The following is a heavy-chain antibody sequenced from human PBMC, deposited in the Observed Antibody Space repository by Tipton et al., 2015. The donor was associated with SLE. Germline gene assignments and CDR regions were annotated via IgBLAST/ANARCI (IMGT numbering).Heavy chain of an antibody. D-gene: IGHD2-15*01. V-gene: IGHV4-61*05. CDR1: GDSIRRIGYY. J-gene: IGHJ1*01. Sequence: GLVKPSETLSLTCTVSGDSIRRIGYYWDWIRQPPGKGLEWIGYISYGGNTNYNPSLKSRVTISVDTSKNQVSLELSSVTAADTAVYYCSRKSSTADIWGRGTLVTVSS. CDR2: ISYGGNT. CDR3: SRKSSTADI.